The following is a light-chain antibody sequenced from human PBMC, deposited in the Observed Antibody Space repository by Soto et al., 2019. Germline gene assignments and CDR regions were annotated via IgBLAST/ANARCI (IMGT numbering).Light chain of an antibody. J-gene: IGKJ1*01. CDR2: KAS. Sequence: DIQMTQSPSTLSVSVGDRVTITCRASQTISSWLAWYQQKTGKAPKLLIYKASTLKSGVPSRLSGSGSGTEFTLTISSMQPDDFATYYCQHYNSYPEAFGQGTKVDIK. CDR3: QHYNSYPEA. CDR1: QTISSW. V-gene: IGKV1-5*03.